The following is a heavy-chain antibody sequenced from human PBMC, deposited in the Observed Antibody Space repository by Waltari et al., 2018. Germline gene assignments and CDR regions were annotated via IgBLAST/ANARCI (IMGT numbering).Heavy chain of an antibody. V-gene: IGHV3-23*01. CDR3: AKDQGHPTSYYFDY. CDR2: ISGSGGRT. J-gene: IGHJ4*02. Sequence: EVQLLESGGGLVQPGGSLSLACAASGFTFSSYAISWVRQAPGKGLEWVSAISGSGGRTYYADSVKGRFTISRDNSKNTLYLQMNSLRAEDTAVYYCAKDQGHPTSYYFDYWGQGTLVTVSS. D-gene: IGHD3-16*02. CDR1: GFTFSSYA.